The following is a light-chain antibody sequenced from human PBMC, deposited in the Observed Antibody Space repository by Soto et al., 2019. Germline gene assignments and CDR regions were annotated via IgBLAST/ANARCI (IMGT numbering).Light chain of an antibody. J-gene: IGKJ4*01. CDR2: DAS. CDR3: QQYDNLIT. V-gene: IGKV1-33*01. CDR1: QDISNL. Sequence: DIQMTQSPSSLSASVGYRVTITCQASQDISNLLNWYQQKPGGAPKLLLDDASNFETGVPSRFSGRGAGTDFTLTISSLKAEDIASYYCQQYDNLITFGGGTKVEI.